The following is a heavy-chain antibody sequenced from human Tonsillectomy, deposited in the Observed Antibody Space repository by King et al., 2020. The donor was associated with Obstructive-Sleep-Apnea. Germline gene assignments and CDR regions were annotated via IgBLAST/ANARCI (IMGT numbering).Heavy chain of an antibody. D-gene: IGHD6-13*01. CDR3: ARTLSIAAAGTGWYFDL. Sequence: VQLQESGPGLVKPSETLSLTCTVSGGSISSYYWSWIRQPPGKELEWIGYIFYSGSTNYNPSLKIRVTISLVTSKNQFSLKLSPVTAPDTAVYYCARTLSIAAAGTGWYFDLWGRGTLVTVSS. CDR2: IFYSGST. CDR1: GGSISSYY. V-gene: IGHV4-59*01. J-gene: IGHJ2*01.